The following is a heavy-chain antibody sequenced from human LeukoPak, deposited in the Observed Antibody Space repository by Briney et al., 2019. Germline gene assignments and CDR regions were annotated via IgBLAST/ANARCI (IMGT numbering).Heavy chain of an antibody. V-gene: IGHV3-21*01. CDR2: ISSSSSYI. CDR1: GFTFSSYS. D-gene: IGHD5-24*01. Sequence: GGSLRLSXAASGFTFSSYSMNWVCQAPGKGLEWVSSISSSSSYIYYADSVKGRFTISRDNAKNSLYLQMNSLRAEDTAVYYCAREMATITDLDYWGQGTLVTVSS. J-gene: IGHJ4*02. CDR3: AREMATITDLDY.